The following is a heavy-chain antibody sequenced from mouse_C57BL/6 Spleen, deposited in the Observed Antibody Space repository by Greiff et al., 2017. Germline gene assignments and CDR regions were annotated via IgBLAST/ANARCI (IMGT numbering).Heavy chain of an antibody. CDR2: INPNNGGT. CDR1: GYTFTDYY. J-gene: IGHJ1*03. CDR3: ARSGGNYGPDV. V-gene: IGHV1-26*01. Sequence: EVQLQQSGPELVKPGASVKISCKASGYTFTDYYMNWVKQSHGKSLEWIGDINPNNGGTSYNQKFKGKATLTVDKSSSTAYMELRSLTSEDSAVYYCARSGGNYGPDVWGTGTTGTVSS. D-gene: IGHD2-1*01.